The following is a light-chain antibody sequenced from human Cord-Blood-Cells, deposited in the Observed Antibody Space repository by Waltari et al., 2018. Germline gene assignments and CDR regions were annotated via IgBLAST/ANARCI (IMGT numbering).Light chain of an antibody. CDR2: EVS. V-gene: IGLV2-14*01. CDR3: SSYTSSSPYV. J-gene: IGLJ1*01. CDR1: SSDVAGYNY. Sequence: QSALTQPASVSGSPGPSITIPCTGTSSDVAGYNYVSWYQQHPGKAPKLMIYEVSNRPSGVANRFSGSKSGNTASLTISGLQAEDEADYYCSSYTSSSPYVFGTGTKVTVL.